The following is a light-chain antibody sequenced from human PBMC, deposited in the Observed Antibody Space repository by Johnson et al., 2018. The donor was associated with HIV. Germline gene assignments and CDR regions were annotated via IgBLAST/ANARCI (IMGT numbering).Light chain of an antibody. CDR1: GSNIGNNY. CDR2: ENN. CDR3: GTWASSLSADV. J-gene: IGLJ1*01. V-gene: IGLV1-51*02. Sequence: QSVLTQPPSVSAAPGQKVTISCSGSGSNIGNNYVSWYQQLPGTAPKLLIYENNKRPSGIPDRFSGSKSGASATLGITGLQTGDEADYYCGTWASSLSADVFGTGTKVTFL.